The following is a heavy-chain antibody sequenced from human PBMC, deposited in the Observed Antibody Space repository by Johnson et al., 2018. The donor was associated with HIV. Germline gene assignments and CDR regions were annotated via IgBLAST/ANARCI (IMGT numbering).Heavy chain of an antibody. CDR1: GFTFDDYG. J-gene: IGHJ3*02. CDR3: ARRPNHDIVTGKGGAFDI. CDR2: INWNGGST. D-gene: IGHD3-9*01. Sequence: EVQLVESGGGVVRPGGSLRLSCAASGFTFDDYGMSWVRQAPGKGLEWVSGINWNGGSTGYADSVKGRFTISRDNAKNSLYLQMNSLRAEDTALYYCARRPNHDIVTGKGGAFDIWGQGTMVTVSS. V-gene: IGHV3-20*04.